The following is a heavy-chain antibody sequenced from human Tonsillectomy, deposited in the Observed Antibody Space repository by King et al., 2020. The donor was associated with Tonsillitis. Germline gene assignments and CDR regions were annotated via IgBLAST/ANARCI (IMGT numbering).Heavy chain of an antibody. Sequence: DVQLVESGAQVKKPGESLKISCKDSGYRFTSDWIGWVRQMPGKGLEWMGIIYPGDSNTRYSPSFQGQVTISADKSISTAYLQWSSLRASDTAMYYCARLNYYDSSGALMDVWGQGTTVTVSS. J-gene: IGHJ6*02. V-gene: IGHV5-51*01. D-gene: IGHD3-22*01. CDR1: GYRFTSDW. CDR2: IYPGDSNT. CDR3: ARLNYYDSSGALMDV.